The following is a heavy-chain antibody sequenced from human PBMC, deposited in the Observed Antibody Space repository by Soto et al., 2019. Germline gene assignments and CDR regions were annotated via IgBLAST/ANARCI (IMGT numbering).Heavy chain of an antibody. CDR2: ISSNSAYI. D-gene: IGHD6-13*01. CDR1: GFTFRSFT. V-gene: IGHV3-21*01. Sequence: SGGSLRLSCAASGFTFRSFTMNWVRQAPGKGLEWVSTISSNSAYIYYTDALRGRFTISRDNAKNSLHLQMNSLRAEDTAVYYCTRDASRDSSARGWFDPWGPGTLVTVSS. CDR3: TRDASRDSSARGWFDP. J-gene: IGHJ5*02.